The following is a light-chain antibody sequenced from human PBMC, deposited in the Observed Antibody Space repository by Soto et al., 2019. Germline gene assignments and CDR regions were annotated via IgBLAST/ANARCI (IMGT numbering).Light chain of an antibody. Sequence: EIVMTQSPATLSVSPGERATLSCRASQSISTELAWYQQKPGQPPRLLIYSASTRATGVPARFTGSGSGSEFNRTISGLQSEDFAVYYGQQGHNWPLTFGQGTRLE. CDR2: SAS. J-gene: IGKJ2*01. V-gene: IGKV3-15*01. CDR3: QQGHNWPLT. CDR1: QSISTE.